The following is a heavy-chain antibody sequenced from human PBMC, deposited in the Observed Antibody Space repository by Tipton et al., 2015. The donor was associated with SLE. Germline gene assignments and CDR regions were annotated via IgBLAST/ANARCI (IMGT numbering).Heavy chain of an antibody. Sequence: GSLRLSCAASGFTFSSYWMSWVRQAPGKGLEWVANIKQDGSEKYYVDSVKGRFTISRDNAKNSLYLQMNSLRAEDTAVYYCAREGVVVVAATRGAFAIWGQGTMVTVSS. CDR2: IKQDGSEK. CDR3: AREGVVVVAATRGAFAI. V-gene: IGHV3-7*01. CDR1: GFTFSSYW. J-gene: IGHJ3*02. D-gene: IGHD2-15*01.